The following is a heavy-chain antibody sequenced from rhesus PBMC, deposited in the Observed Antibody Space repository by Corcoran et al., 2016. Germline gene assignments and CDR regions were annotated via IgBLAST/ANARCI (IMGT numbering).Heavy chain of an antibody. CDR3: ARVGCSGIYFPSDRYGLDS. V-gene: IGHV2-95*01. D-gene: IGHD2-27*01. CDR2: IYWDDTK. Sequence: QVTLKESGPALVKPTQTLTLTCTLSGFSISTTGAAVGWVRQPPGKALEWLASIYWDDTKYYNTSLNSRLTNSQDSYKNQVVLTMTSMDPVDTATYYCARVGCSGIYFPSDRYGLDSWGQGVVVTVSS. J-gene: IGHJ6*01. CDR1: GFSISTTGAA.